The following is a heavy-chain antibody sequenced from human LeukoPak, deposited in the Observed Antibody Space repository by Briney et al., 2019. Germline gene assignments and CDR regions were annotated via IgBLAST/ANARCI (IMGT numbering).Heavy chain of an antibody. CDR2: TSYDGSNK. CDR1: GFTFSSYA. V-gene: IGHV3-30-3*01. D-gene: IGHD4-17*01. CDR3: ARDQHGDYVSASDI. J-gene: IGHJ3*02. Sequence: GGSLRLSCAASGFTFSSYAMHWVRQAPGKGLEWVAVTSYDGSNKYYADSVKGRFTISRDNSKNTLYLQMNSLRAEDTAVYYCARDQHGDYVSASDIWGQGTMVTVSS.